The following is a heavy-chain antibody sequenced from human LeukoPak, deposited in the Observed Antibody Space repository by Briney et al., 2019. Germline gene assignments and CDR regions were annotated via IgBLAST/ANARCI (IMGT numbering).Heavy chain of an antibody. J-gene: IGHJ4*02. CDR3: AKGWGNYFDY. CDR1: GFSFSIYG. CDR2: ISGSGDTT. V-gene: IGHV3-23*01. D-gene: IGHD3-16*01. Sequence: GTLRLSCAASGFSFSIYGMSWVRQAPGKGLEWVSAISGSGDTTHYADSVQGRFTISRDNSENTLYLQMSSLRAEDTAVYYCAKGWGNYFDYWGQGTLVTVSS.